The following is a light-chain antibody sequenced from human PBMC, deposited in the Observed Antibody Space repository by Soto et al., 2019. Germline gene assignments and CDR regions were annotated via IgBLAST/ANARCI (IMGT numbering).Light chain of an antibody. Sequence: ETVMTQSPATLSVSPGETATLFCRASQNVLSNLAWYQQKPGQAPRLLVHGASNRATGIPARFSGRGSGTEFTLIISNLQAEDFAVYYCHQYNNWPPWTFGQGTKVEIK. V-gene: IGKV3-15*01. CDR3: HQYNNWPPWT. CDR2: GAS. CDR1: QNVLSN. J-gene: IGKJ1*01.